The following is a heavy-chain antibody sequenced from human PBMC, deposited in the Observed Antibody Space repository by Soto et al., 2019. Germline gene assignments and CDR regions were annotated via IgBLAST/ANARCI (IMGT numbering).Heavy chain of an antibody. CDR1: GGSISSYY. Sequence: SETLSLTCTVSGGSISSYYWSWIRQRPGKGLEWIGYIYYSGSTNYNPSLKSRVTISVDTSKNQFSLKLSSVTAADTAVYYCAREDYDSSGYPLGYFDYWGQGTLVTVSS. V-gene: IGHV4-59*01. D-gene: IGHD3-22*01. CDR2: IYYSGST. J-gene: IGHJ4*02. CDR3: AREDYDSSGYPLGYFDY.